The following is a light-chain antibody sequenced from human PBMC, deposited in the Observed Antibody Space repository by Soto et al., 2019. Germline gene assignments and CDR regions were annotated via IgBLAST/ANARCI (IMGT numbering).Light chain of an antibody. CDR2: LNSDGSH. CDR3: QTWGTGIRV. V-gene: IGLV4-69*01. J-gene: IGLJ3*02. Sequence: QSVLTQSPSASASLGASVKLTCTLSSGHSSYAIAWYQQQPEKGPRYLMKLNSDGSHSKGDGIPDRFSGSSSGAERYLTISSLQSEDEADYYCQTWGTGIRVFGGGTQLTVL. CDR1: SGHSSYA.